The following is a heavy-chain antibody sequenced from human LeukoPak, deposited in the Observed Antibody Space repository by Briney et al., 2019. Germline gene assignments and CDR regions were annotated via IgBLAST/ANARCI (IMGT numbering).Heavy chain of an antibody. CDR3: ARSSVYYYGMDV. CDR2: ISSSSSYI. V-gene: IGHV3-21*01. CDR1: GFTFSSYS. J-gene: IGHJ6*02. Sequence: GGSLRLSCAASGFTFSSYSMNWVRQAPGNGLEWVSSISSSSSYIYYADSVKGRFTISRDNAKNSLYLQMNSLRAEDTAVYYCARSSVYYYGMDVWGQGTTVTVSS.